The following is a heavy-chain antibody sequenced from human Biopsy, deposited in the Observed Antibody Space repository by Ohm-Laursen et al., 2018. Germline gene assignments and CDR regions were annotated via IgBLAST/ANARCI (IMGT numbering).Heavy chain of an antibody. D-gene: IGHD1-26*01. CDR2: IYYTGST. J-gene: IGHJ2*01. Sequence: PSETLPLTCTVSGGSISSYYWSWIRQPPGKGLEWIGYIYYTGSTNYNPSLKSRVTISVDTSMNHLSLRLTFVTAADTAVYYCARHAPSYSGSYWRYFDLWGRGTLVTVSS. V-gene: IGHV4-59*08. CDR3: ARHAPSYSGSYWRYFDL. CDR1: GGSISSYY.